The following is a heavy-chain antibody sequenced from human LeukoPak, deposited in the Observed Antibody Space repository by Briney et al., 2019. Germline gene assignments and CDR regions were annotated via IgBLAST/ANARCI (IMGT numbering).Heavy chain of an antibody. CDR2: IYYSGST. CDR1: GGSISSSSYS. V-gene: IGHV4-39*01. D-gene: IGHD5-18*01. CDR3: ARHREDTAMVSYYYYYMDV. J-gene: IGHJ6*03. Sequence: SETLSITCTVSGGSISSSSYSWGWIRKPPGKELEWSGSIYYSGSTYYNPSLKSRVTISVDTSKNQCSLKLSSVTAADTAVYYCARHREDTAMVSYYYYYMDVWGKGTTVTVSS.